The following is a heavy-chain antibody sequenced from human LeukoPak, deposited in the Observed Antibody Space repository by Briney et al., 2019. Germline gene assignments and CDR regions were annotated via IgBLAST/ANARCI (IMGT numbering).Heavy chain of an antibody. CDR3: AKGSRDSRPYYFDF. J-gene: IGHJ4*02. V-gene: IGHV3-23*01. CDR2: ITGSGGDT. CDR1: GFTFDSYA. Sequence: GGSLRLSCAASGFTFDSYAMRWLRQAPGKVLEWVLAITGSGGDTYHADSVKGRFTISRDNSKNTLYLQMHSLRAEDTAVYYCAKGSRDSRPYYFDFWGQGTLVTVSS. D-gene: IGHD3-10*01.